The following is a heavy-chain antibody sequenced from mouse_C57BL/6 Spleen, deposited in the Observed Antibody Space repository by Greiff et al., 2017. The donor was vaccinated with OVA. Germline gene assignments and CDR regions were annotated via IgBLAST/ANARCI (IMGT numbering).Heavy chain of an antibody. CDR2: ISSGSSTI. J-gene: IGHJ2*01. CDR1: GFTFSDYG. V-gene: IGHV5-17*01. D-gene: IGHD2-3*01. CDR3: ARSRFYDGYHFDY. Sequence: EVHLVESGGGLVKPGGSLKLSCAASGFTFSDYGMHWVRQAPEKGLEWVAYISSGSSTIYYADTVKGRFTISRDNAKNTLFLQMTSLRSEDTAMYYCARSRFYDGYHFDYWGQGTTLTVSS.